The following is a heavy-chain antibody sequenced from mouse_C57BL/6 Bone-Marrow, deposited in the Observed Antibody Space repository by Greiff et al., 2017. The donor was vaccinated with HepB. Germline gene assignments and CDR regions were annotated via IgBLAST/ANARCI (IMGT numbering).Heavy chain of an antibody. D-gene: IGHD2-1*01. V-gene: IGHV5-12*01. CDR3: ARLRGNYVNAMDY. J-gene: IGHJ4*01. CDR1: GFTFSDYY. Sequence: EVKVVESGGGLVQPGGSLKLSCAASGFTFSDYYMYWVRQTPEKRLEWVAYISNGGGSTYYPDTVKGRFTISRDNAKNTLYQQMSRLKSEDTAMYYCARLRGNYVNAMDYWGQGTSVTVSS. CDR2: ISNGGGST.